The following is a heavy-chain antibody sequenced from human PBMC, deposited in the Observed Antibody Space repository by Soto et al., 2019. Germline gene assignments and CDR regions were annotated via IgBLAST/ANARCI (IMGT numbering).Heavy chain of an antibody. D-gene: IGHD2-15*01. J-gene: IGHJ4*02. V-gene: IGHV3-21*01. CDR3: ARVGYCSGGSCYYFDY. Sequence: GGSLRLSCAASGFTFSSYSMNWVRQAPGKGLEWVSSISSSSSYIYYADSVKGRFTISRGNAKNSLYLQMNSLRAEDTAVYYCARVGYCSGGSCYYFDYWGQGTLVTVSS. CDR2: ISSSSSYI. CDR1: GFTFSSYS.